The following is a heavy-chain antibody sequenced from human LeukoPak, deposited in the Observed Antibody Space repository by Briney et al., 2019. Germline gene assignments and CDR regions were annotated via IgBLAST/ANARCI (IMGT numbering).Heavy chain of an antibody. CDR1: GGSFSGYY. J-gene: IGHJ4*02. CDR2: INHSGST. D-gene: IGHD1-26*01. CDR3: ARGNSGSLKTGFDY. V-gene: IGHV4-34*01. Sequence: PSETLSLTCAVYGGSFSGYYWSWIRQPPGKGLEWIGEINHSGSTNYNPSLKSRVTISVDTSKNQFSLKLSSVTAADTAVYYCARGNSGSLKTGFDYWGQGTLVTVSS.